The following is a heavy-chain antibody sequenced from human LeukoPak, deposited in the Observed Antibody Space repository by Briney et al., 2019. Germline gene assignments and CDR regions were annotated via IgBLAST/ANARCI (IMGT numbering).Heavy chain of an antibody. CDR3: ARHSSGYLSYFDY. CDR1: GGSISSSSHS. CDR2: IYYTGRT. J-gene: IGHJ4*02. D-gene: IGHD3-22*01. V-gene: IGHV4-39*01. Sequence: SETLSLTCTVSGGSISSSSHSWGWIRQPPGKGLEWTGTIYYTGRTYYNPSLESRLTISVDTSKNQFSLKVSSVTAADTAVYYCARHSSGYLSYFDYWGQGTLVPVSS.